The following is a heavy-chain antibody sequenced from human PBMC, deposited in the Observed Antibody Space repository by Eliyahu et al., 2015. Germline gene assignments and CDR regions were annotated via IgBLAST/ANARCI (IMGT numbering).Heavy chain of an antibody. V-gene: IGHV1-3*01. CDR3: ARGHYDILTGYLWPGSWAFDI. J-gene: IGHJ3*02. D-gene: IGHD3-9*01. CDR1: GYTFTXXA. CDR2: INAGNGHT. Sequence: QVQLVQSGAEVKKPGASVKVSCKXSGYTFTXXAXHLGRQAPGQRPEWMGWINAGNGHTKYSQKFQGRVTITRDTSATTVYMELSSLRSEDTAVYYCARGHYDILTGYLWPGSWAFDIWGQGTMVTVSS.